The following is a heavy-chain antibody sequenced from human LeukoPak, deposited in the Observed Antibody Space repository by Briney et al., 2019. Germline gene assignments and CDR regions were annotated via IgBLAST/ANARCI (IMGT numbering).Heavy chain of an antibody. CDR3: ARVGATYYMDV. Sequence: SSETLSLTCTVSGGSISSTTHYWSWIRQPPGKGLEWIGSMHYSGIIYYNPSLKSRVTISVDRSKNQFSLKLSSVTAADTAVYYCARVGATYYMDVWGKGTTVTVSS. CDR1: GGSISSTTHY. J-gene: IGHJ6*03. CDR2: MHYSGII. D-gene: IGHD1-26*01. V-gene: IGHV4-39*07.